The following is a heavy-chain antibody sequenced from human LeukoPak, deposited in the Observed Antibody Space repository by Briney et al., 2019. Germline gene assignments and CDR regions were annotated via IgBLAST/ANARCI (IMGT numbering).Heavy chain of an antibody. CDR1: GFTLSSYW. D-gene: IGHD6-19*01. CDR2: IKQDGSEK. Sequence: GGSLRLSCAASGFTLSSYWMSWVRQAPGKGLEWVANIKQDGSEKYYVDSVKGRFTISRDNAKNSLYLQMNSLRAEDTAVYYCARDAHEAVAGPGLDYWGQGTLVTVSS. V-gene: IGHV3-7*03. J-gene: IGHJ4*02. CDR3: ARDAHEAVAGPGLDY.